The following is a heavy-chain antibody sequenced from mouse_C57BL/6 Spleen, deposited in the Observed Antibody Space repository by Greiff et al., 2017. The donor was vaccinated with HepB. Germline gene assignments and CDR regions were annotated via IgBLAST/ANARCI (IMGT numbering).Heavy chain of an antibody. J-gene: IGHJ3*01. D-gene: IGHD1-1*01. CDR2: ISYDGSN. CDR3: ARDGSSYLWFAY. V-gene: IGHV3-6*01. CDR1: GYSITSGYY. Sequence: EVKLQESGPGLVKPSQSLSLTCSVTGYSITSGYYWNWIRQFPGNKLEWMGYISYDGSNNYNPSLKNRISITRDTSKNQFFLKLNSVTTEDTATYYCARDGSSYLWFAYWGQGTLVTVSA.